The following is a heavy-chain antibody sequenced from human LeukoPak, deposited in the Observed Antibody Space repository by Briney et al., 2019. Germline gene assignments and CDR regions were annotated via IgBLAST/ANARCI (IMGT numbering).Heavy chain of an antibody. D-gene: IGHD2-2*01. CDR1: GYTLTELS. V-gene: IGHV1-24*01. CDR3: ATDREYQLLRGIDP. CDR2: FDPEDGET. J-gene: IGHJ5*02. Sequence: ASVKVSCKVSGYTLTELSMHWVRQAPGKGLEWMGGFDPEDGETIYAQNFQGRVTMTEDTSTDTAYMELSSLRSEDTAVYYCATDREYQLLRGIDPWGQGTLVTVSS.